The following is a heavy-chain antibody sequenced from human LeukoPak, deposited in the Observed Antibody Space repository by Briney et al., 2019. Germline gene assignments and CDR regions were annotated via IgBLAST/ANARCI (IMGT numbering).Heavy chain of an antibody. J-gene: IGHJ6*03. V-gene: IGHV4-4*09. CDR3: ARLQGYCSGGSCYYYYYMDV. D-gene: IGHD2-15*01. CDR2: IYTSGST. CDR1: GGSISSYY. Sequence: SETLSLTCTVSGGSISSYYWSWIRQPPGKGLEWIGYIYTSGSTNYNPSLKGRVTISVDTSKNQFSLKLSSVTAADTAVYYCARLQGYCSGGSCYYYYYMDVWGKGTTVTVSS.